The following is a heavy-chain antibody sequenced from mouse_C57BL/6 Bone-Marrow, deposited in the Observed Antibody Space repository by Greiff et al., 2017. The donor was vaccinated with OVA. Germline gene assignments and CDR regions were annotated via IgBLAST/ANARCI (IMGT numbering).Heavy chain of an antibody. D-gene: IGHD2-4*01. CDR1: GFTFSDYG. Sequence: EVMLVESGGGLVKPGGSLKLSCAASGFTFSDYGMHWVRQAPEKGLEWVAYISSGSSTIYYAATVKGRFTISRDNAKNTLFLQMTSLRSEDTAKYYGARPVYYERTWFAYWGQGTLVTVSA. CDR3: ARPVYYERTWFAY. CDR2: ISSGSSTI. J-gene: IGHJ3*01. V-gene: IGHV5-17*01.